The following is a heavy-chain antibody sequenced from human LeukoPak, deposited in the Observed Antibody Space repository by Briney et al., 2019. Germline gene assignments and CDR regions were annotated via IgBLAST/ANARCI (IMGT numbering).Heavy chain of an antibody. V-gene: IGHV3-7*01. Sequence: GGSLRLSCAASGFTFSSYWMSWVRQAPGKGLEWVANIKQDGSEKYYVDSVKGRFTISRDNAKNSLYLQMNSLRAEDTAVYYCASARGYSGYDLGYYFDYWGQGTLVTVSS. D-gene: IGHD5-12*01. CDR3: ASARGYSGYDLGYYFDY. CDR1: GFTFSSYW. CDR2: IKQDGSEK. J-gene: IGHJ4*02.